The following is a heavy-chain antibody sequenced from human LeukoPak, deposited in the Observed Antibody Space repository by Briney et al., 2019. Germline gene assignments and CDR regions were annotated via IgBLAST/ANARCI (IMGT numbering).Heavy chain of an antibody. D-gene: IGHD2-21*02. CDR3: ARDGDCGGDCSSGMDV. J-gene: IGHJ6*02. CDR1: GFTFSDYY. CDR2: ISSSGSTI. V-gene: IGHV3-11*01. Sequence: PGGSLRLSCAASGFTFSDYYMSWIRQAPGKGLEWVSYISSSGSTIYYADSVKGRFTISRVNAKNSLYLQMNSLRAEDTAVYYCARDGDCGGDCSSGMDVWGQGTTVTVSS.